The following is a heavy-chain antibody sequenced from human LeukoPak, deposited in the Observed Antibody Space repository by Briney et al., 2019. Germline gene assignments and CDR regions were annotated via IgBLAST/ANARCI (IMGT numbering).Heavy chain of an antibody. CDR2: IYYNGST. D-gene: IGHD1-7*01. Sequence: PSETLSLTCTVFGGSVSSGSYYWSWIRQPPGKGLEWIGYIYYNGSTNYNPSLKSRVTISVDTSKNQFSLKLSSVTAADTAVYYCARNMGTTLGHFFAYWGQGTLVTVSS. CDR3: ARNMGTTLGHFFAY. V-gene: IGHV4-61*01. J-gene: IGHJ4*02. CDR1: GGSVSSGSYY.